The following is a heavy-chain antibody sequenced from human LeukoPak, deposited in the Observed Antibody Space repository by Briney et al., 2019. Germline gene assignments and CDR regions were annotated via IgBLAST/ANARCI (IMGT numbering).Heavy chain of an antibody. CDR2: MSAYNGNT. CDR3: AMLKDAYYYDSSGYYFGY. D-gene: IGHD3-22*01. Sequence: ASVKVSCKASGYTFTSYGISLVRQAPGQGLEWMGWMSAYNGNTNYAQKLQGRVTMTTDTSTSTAYMELRSLRSDDTAVYYCAMLKDAYYYDSSGYYFGYWGQGTLVTVSS. J-gene: IGHJ4*02. V-gene: IGHV1-18*01. CDR1: GYTFTSYG.